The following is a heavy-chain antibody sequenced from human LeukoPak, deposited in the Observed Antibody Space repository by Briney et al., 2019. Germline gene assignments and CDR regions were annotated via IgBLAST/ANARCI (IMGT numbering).Heavy chain of an antibody. CDR3: ARESGKFDY. V-gene: IGHV3-43*02. CDR2: ISGDGVST. CDR1: GFSFSSFA. Sequence: GGSLRLSCAASGFSFSSFAMTWVRQAPGKGLEWVSLISGDGVSTFYADSVKGRFGISRDNSKNSLSLEMNSLRTEDTAMYYCARESGKFDYWGQGTLVAVSS. J-gene: IGHJ4*02.